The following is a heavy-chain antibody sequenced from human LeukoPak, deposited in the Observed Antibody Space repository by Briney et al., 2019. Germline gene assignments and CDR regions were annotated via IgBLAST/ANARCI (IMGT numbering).Heavy chain of an antibody. D-gene: IGHD2-2*01. CDR3: AKSNDGIVVVPAAAYRH. V-gene: IGHV3-30*18. J-gene: IGHJ4*02. CDR2: VSYDGSNK. Sequence: PGGSLRLSCAASGFTFSSYGMHWVRQPPGKGLEWVAVVSYDGSNKYYADSVKGRFTISRDNSKNTLYLQMNGLRAEDTAVYYCAKSNDGIVVVPAAAYRHCGQGTLVTVSS. CDR1: GFTFSSYG.